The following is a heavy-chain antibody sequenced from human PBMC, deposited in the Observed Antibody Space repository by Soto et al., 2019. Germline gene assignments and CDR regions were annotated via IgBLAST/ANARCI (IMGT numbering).Heavy chain of an antibody. CDR2: IFPLTDIP. V-gene: IGHV1-69*02. J-gene: IGHJ4*02. Sequence: QVQLVQSGTEVKKPGSSVKVSCKASGGTFRNYPINWVRQAPGQGLEWMGSIFPLTDIPDYAQNFQARFTISADKSTSTAYMELSSLTSDDTAMYVCARGPLVFLKYLESWGQGTLVTVSS. D-gene: IGHD3-10*01. CDR1: GGTFRNYP. CDR3: ARGPLVFLKYLES.